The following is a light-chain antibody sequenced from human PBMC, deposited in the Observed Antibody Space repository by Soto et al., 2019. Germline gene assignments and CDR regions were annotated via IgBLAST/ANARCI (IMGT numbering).Light chain of an antibody. CDR1: QSLLYSDGNTY. V-gene: IGKV2-30*01. Sequence: DVVMTQSPLCLPVTLGQPASISCRSSQSLLYSDGNTYLSWFQQRPGQSPRRLIYKVSKRDSGVPDRFSGSGSGTDFTLKISRVEAEDVGVYYCMQGTHSYTFGQGTKLEIK. J-gene: IGKJ2*01. CDR3: MQGTHSYT. CDR2: KVS.